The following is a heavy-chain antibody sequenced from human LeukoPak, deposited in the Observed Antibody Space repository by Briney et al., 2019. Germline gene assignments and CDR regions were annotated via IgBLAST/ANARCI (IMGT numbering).Heavy chain of an antibody. CDR3: AKRGPIYSASPGNYFDY. J-gene: IGHJ4*02. CDR2: ISGNDDGT. D-gene: IGHD3-10*01. Sequence: GGALRLSCTASGFTFSTCGMTWVRQAPGKGLEWVSSISGNDDGTYYADSVKGRFTISRDNSKNTLYLQMNSLRAEDTAIYYCAKRGPIYSASPGNYFDYWGQGTLVTVSS. V-gene: IGHV3-23*01. CDR1: GFTFSTCG.